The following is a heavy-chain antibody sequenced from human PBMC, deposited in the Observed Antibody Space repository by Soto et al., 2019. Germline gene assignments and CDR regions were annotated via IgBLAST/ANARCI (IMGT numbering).Heavy chain of an antibody. V-gene: IGHV2-5*02. CDR2: IYWDDDK. J-gene: IGHJ4*02. CDR1: GFSLSSTRMA. CDR3: TLIVVVGLAYYFDY. D-gene: IGHD3-22*01. Sequence: QITLKESGPTLVKPTQTLTLTCTFSGFSLSSTRMAVGWIRQPPGKALEWLALIYWDDDKRYSPFLNRRLTVTKDPAKNPVVLTMSNMDPFDTARYYCTLIVVVGLAYYFDYGGQGTLGTVSS.